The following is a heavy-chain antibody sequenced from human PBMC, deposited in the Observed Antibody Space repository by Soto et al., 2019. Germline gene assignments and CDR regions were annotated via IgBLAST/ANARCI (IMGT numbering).Heavy chain of an antibody. CDR2: IYYSGST. CDR3: ARYWGRRAGYNRPQVYYSDY. V-gene: IGHV4-31*01. J-gene: IGHJ4*02. Sequence: QVQLQESGPGLVKPSQTLSLTCTVSGGSISSGGYYWSWIRQHPGKGLEWIGYIYYSGSTYYNPSLKILVTISVDTSKNQFSLKLSSVTAADTAVYYCARYWGRRAGYNRPQVYYSDYWGQGTLVTVSS. D-gene: IGHD5-12*01. CDR1: GGSISSGGYY.